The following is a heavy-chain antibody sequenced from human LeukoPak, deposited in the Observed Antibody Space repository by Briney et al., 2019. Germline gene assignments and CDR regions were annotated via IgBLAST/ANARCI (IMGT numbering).Heavy chain of an antibody. Sequence: GASVKVSCKASGYTFISYGISWVRQAPGQGLEWMGRINPNSGGTNYAQKFQGRVTMTRDTSISTAYMELSRLRSDDTAVYYCARGPLEGFDDYYDMGNFDYWGQGTLVTVSS. CDR1: GYTFISYG. CDR3: ARGPLEGFDDYYDMGNFDY. D-gene: IGHD3-22*01. CDR2: INPNSGGT. V-gene: IGHV1-2*06. J-gene: IGHJ4*02.